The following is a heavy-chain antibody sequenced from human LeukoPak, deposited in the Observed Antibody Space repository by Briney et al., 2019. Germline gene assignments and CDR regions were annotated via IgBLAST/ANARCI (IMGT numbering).Heavy chain of an antibody. J-gene: IGHJ4*02. D-gene: IGHD3-10*01. CDR2: IKQDGSEK. CDR1: GFNFSSYW. CDR3: ARSAHGSGSYLISP. V-gene: IGHV3-7*01. Sequence: GGAPRLSLAASGFNFSSYWVSWGRPAPGKGPGWGANIKQDGSEKYYVDSVKGRFTISRDNAKNSLYLQMNSLRAEDTAVYYCARSAHGSGSYLISPWGQGTLVTVSS.